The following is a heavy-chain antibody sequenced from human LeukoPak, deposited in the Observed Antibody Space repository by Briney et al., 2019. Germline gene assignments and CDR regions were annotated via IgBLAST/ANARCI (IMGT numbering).Heavy chain of an antibody. D-gene: IGHD4-17*01. Sequence: GGSLRLSCAASGFTFDDYAMHWVRQAPGKGLEWVSGISWNSGSIGYADSVKGRFTISRDNSQNTLYLQMNSLGADETAIYYCARAPGGFHGDYSPIAYWGQGTLVTVSS. V-gene: IGHV3-9*01. J-gene: IGHJ4*02. CDR3: ARAPGGFHGDYSPIAY. CDR1: GFTFDDYA. CDR2: ISWNSGSI.